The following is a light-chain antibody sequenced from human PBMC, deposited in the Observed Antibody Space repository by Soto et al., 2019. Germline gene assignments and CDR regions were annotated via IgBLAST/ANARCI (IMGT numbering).Light chain of an antibody. CDR2: DVG. CDR1: SSDIGGYNF. CDR3: NSYRTVSTYV. Sequence: QSALTQPASVSGSPGQSITIACTGTSSDIGGYNFVSWYQQHPGKAPKLLIYDVGNRPSGVSNRLSGSKSGNTASLTISGLQAEDEAHYYCNSYRTVSTYVFGTGTKVPS. J-gene: IGLJ1*01. V-gene: IGLV2-14*01.